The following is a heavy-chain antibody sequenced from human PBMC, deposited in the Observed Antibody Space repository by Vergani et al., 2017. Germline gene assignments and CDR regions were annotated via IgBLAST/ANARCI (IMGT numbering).Heavy chain of an antibody. CDR3: ARVNTETNGHVYCYYYMDV. Sequence: QVQLQQWGGGLLKPSETLSLTCVVNGGSFTSYHWTWIRQSPGEGLEWVGDIDHTGRPDYNPSLKSRLTMSLDKSRNQFSLTLNSVTATDTAIYFCARVNTETNGHVYCYYYMDVWGQGTAVTVS. J-gene: IGHJ6*03. CDR2: IDHTGRP. V-gene: IGHV4-34*01. D-gene: IGHD2-8*01. CDR1: GGSFTSYH.